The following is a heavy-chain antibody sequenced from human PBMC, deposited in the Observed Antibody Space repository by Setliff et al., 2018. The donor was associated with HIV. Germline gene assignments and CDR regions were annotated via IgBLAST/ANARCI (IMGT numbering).Heavy chain of an antibody. J-gene: IGHJ6*03. Sequence: PSETLSLTCSVTDDPISSYYWSWVRQPAGKGLEWIGRLYVSGDTNYNPSLKSRVTMSLDTSKKHFSLNLKSVTAADTAVYYCALTGHRLLRGYMDVWGKGTTVTVSS. CDR1: DDPISSYY. D-gene: IGHD2-15*01. V-gene: IGHV4-4*07. CDR2: LYVSGDT. CDR3: ALTGHRLLRGYMDV.